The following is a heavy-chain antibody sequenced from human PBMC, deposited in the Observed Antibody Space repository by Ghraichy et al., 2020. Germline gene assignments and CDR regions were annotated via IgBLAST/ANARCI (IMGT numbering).Heavy chain of an antibody. V-gene: IGHV4-34*01. D-gene: IGHD2-2*01. J-gene: IGHJ6*02. CDR1: GVLLKENY. CDR2: INHSGST. CDR3: ARYCSSTSCPFYYGMDV. Sequence: SETLSLTCRVFGVLLKENYWAWIRQPPGQGLEWIGEINHSGSTSCNPSLKSRLTISVDTSKNQFSLKLTSVTAADTAVYYCARYCSSTSCPFYYGMDVWGQGTTVTVSS.